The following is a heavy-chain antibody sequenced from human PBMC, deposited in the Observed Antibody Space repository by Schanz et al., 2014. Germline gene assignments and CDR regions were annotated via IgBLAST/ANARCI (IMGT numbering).Heavy chain of an antibody. CDR2: ISWNSGTI. Sequence: EVQLVESGGGVVQPGRSLRLSCAASGFTFSTHAMHWVRQAPGKGLEWVSVISWNSGTIGYADSVKGRFTISRDNAKNSLFLHMNSLRAEDTAVYYCLAPDYGMDVWGQGTTVTVSS. V-gene: IGHV3-9*01. J-gene: IGHJ6*02. CDR1: GFTFSTHA. CDR3: LAPDYGMDV.